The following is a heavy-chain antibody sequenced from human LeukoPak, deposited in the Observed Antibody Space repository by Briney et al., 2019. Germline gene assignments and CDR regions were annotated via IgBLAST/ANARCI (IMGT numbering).Heavy chain of an antibody. D-gene: IGHD6-19*01. CDR2: IIPIFGTA. CDR3: ARGPGYSGGWTYYYYGMDV. CDR1: GGTFSSYA. Sequence: ASVKVSCKASGGTFSSYAISWVRQAPGQGLEWMGGIIPIFGTANYAQKFQGRVTITADKSTSTAYMELSSLRSEDTAVYYCARGPGYSGGWTYYYYGMDVWGKGTTVTVSS. J-gene: IGHJ6*04. V-gene: IGHV1-69*06.